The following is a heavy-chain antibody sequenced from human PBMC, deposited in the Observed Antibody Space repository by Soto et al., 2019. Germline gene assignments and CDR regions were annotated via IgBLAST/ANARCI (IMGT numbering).Heavy chain of an antibody. CDR1: GFTFSSYG. D-gene: IGHD3-22*01. CDR2: IWYDGSNK. V-gene: IGHV3-33*01. Sequence: QVQLVESGGGVVQPGRSLRLSCAASGFTFSSYGMHWVRQAPGKGLEWVAVIWYDGSNKYYADSVKGRFTISRDNSKNTLYLQMNSLRAEDTAVYYWARDRYYYDSSGYYDYWGQGTLVTVSS. CDR3: ARDRYYYDSSGYYDY. J-gene: IGHJ4*02.